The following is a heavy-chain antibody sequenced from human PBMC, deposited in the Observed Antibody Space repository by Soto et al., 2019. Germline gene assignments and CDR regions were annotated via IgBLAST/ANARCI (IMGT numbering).Heavy chain of an antibody. CDR1: GYGFTTYG. Sequence: QVHLVQSGAEVKKPGASVKVSCKGSGYGFTTYGITWVRQAPGQGLEWMAWISAHNGNTNYAQKVQGRVTVTSDTSTSTAYMELRRLRYDDTAVYYCARGRYGDYWGQGALVTVSS. J-gene: IGHJ4*02. CDR3: ARGRYGDY. CDR2: ISAHNGNT. D-gene: IGHD1-1*01. V-gene: IGHV1-18*01.